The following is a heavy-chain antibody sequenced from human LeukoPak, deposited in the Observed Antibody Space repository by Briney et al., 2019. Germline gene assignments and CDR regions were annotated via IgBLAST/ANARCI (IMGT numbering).Heavy chain of an antibody. CDR1: GFTFSSYS. CDR2: ISSSSGYI. J-gene: IGHJ4*02. CDR3: ARVNTLDY. Sequence: GSLRLSCAASGFTFSSYSMNWVRQAPGKGLEWVSSISSSSGYIYYADSVKRRFTISRDNAKNSLYLQMNSLRAEDTAVYYCARVNTLDYWGQGTLVTVSS. V-gene: IGHV3-21*01. D-gene: IGHD2-2*02.